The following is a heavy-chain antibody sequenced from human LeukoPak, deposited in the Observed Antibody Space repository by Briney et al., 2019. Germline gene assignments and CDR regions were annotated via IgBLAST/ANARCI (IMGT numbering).Heavy chain of an antibody. CDR2: IIPIFGTA. CDR3: ASAYYYDSRDKGWFDP. D-gene: IGHD3-22*01. Sequence: ASVKVSCKASGGTFSSYAISWVRQAPGQGLEWMGGIIPIFGTANYAQKFQGRVTITTDESTSTAYMELSSLRSEDTAVCYCASAYYYDSRDKGWFDPWGQGTLVTVSS. CDR1: GGTFSSYA. J-gene: IGHJ5*02. V-gene: IGHV1-69*05.